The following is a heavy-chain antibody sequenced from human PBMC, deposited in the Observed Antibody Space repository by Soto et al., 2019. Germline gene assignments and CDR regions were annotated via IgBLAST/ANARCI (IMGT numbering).Heavy chain of an antibody. CDR3: AKAYGSGMSYYYYYMDV. CDR2: ISGSGGST. V-gene: IGHV3-23*01. D-gene: IGHD3-10*01. J-gene: IGHJ6*03. CDR1: GFTFSSYA. Sequence: GGSLRLSCAASGFTFSSYAMSWVRQAPGKGLEWVSAISGSGGSTYYADSVKGRFTISRDNSKNTLYLQMNSLRAEDTAVYYCAKAYGSGMSYYYYYMDVWGKGTPVTVSS.